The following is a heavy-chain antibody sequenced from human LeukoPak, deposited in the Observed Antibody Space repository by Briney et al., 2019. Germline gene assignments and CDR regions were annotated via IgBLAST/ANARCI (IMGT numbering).Heavy chain of an antibody. D-gene: IGHD1-26*01. CDR3: ASCALSGSYSFDY. CDR1: GGSISSGGYY. Sequence: SQTLSLTCTVSGGSISSGGYYWSWIRQHPGKGLEWIGYIYHSGSTYYNPSLKSRVTISVDTSKNQFSLKLSSVTAADTAVYYCASCALSGSYSFDYWGQGTLVTVSS. CDR2: IYHSGST. V-gene: IGHV4-31*03. J-gene: IGHJ4*02.